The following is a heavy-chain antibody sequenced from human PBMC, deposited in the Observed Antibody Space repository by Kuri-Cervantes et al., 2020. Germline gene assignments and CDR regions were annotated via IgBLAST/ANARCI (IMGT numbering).Heavy chain of an antibody. Sequence: GESLKISCAASGITFSNYVMNWVRQAPGKGLEWVSTISGSGDNTYYADSVKGRFTISRDNSKSTLYLQMNSLRAEDTAVYFCAKRGNYIDYWGQGTLVTVSS. J-gene: IGHJ4*02. V-gene: IGHV3-23*01. CDR1: GITFSNYV. CDR3: AKRGNYIDY. CDR2: ISGSGDNT. D-gene: IGHD1-26*01.